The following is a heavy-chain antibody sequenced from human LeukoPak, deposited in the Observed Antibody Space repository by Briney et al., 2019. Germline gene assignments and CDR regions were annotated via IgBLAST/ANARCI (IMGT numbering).Heavy chain of an antibody. CDR3: ARSRTWDLTFDY. D-gene: IGHD1-26*01. V-gene: IGHV4-59*01. CDR2: IYYSGST. Sequence: SETLSLTFTGSGGSISNYYWSWIRQPPGKGLEWIGYIYYSGSTNYNPSLKSRVTISVDTSKNQFSLKLDSVPAADTAVYYCARSRTWDLTFDYWGQGTLVTVSS. CDR1: GGSISNYY. J-gene: IGHJ4*02.